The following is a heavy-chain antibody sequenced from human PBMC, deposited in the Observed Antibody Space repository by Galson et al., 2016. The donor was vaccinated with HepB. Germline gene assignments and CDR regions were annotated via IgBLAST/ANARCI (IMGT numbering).Heavy chain of an antibody. CDR3: AKDIRGSDSYGWFDP. Sequence: SLRLSCAASGFSFSTYAMAWVRQGPGKGLDWVASIRNSGSKTYYADSVKGRFTISRDNSKNTPFLQMNYLSAEDAGVYYCAKDIRGSDSYGWFDPWGQGTLVSVSS. D-gene: IGHD5-18*01. CDR1: GFSFSTYA. V-gene: IGHV3-23*01. J-gene: IGHJ5*02. CDR2: IRNSGSKT.